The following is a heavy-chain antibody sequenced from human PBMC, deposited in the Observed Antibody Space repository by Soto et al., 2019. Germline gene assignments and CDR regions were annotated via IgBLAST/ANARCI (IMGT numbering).Heavy chain of an antibody. J-gene: IGHJ6*01. CDR1: GDTFSSYA. D-gene: IGHD3-10*01. CDR2: IIPIFGTA. CDR3: ARGLPFITMVRGVIIRSPYEYGMDV. Sequence: VKVSCKASGDTFSSYAISWVRQAPGQGLEWMGGIIPIFGTANYAQKFQRRVTITADESTSTAYMELSSLRSEDTAVYYCARGLPFITMVRGVIIRSPYEYGMDVWGQGTTVTVSS. V-gene: IGHV1-69*13.